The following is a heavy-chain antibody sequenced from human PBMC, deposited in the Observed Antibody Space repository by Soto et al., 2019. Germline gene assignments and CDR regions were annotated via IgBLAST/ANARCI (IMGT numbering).Heavy chain of an antibody. CDR1: GGSISSSSYY. CDR2: IYYSGST. D-gene: IGHD2-2*01. V-gene: IGHV4-39*01. Sequence: SETLSLTCTVSGGSISSSSYYWGWIRQPPGKGLEWIGSIYYSGSTYYNPSLKSRVTISVDTSKNQFSLKLSSVTAADTAVYYCARPSLPNWFDPWGQGTLVTVSS. CDR3: ARPSLPNWFDP. J-gene: IGHJ5*02.